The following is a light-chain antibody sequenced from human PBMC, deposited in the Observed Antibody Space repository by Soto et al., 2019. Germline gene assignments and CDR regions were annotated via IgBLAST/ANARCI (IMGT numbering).Light chain of an antibody. CDR3: MQALQTGVT. V-gene: IGKV2-28*01. Sequence: DIVMTQSPLSLPVTPGEPASISCRSSQSLLHSNGYNYLDWYLQKPGQSPQLLIYLGSNRASGVPDRFSGSGSGTDFTLKIRRVEAEDVGVYYCMQALQTGVTFGPGTKVDIK. CDR1: QSLLHSNGYNY. J-gene: IGKJ3*01. CDR2: LGS.